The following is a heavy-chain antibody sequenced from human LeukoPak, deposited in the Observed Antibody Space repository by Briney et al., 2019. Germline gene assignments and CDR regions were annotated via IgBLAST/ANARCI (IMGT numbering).Heavy chain of an antibody. J-gene: IGHJ4*02. V-gene: IGHV3-30*03. D-gene: IGHD1-14*01. CDR2: ISYDGSNK. CDR1: GFTFSSYG. Sequence: GGSLRLSCAASGFTFSSYGMHWVRRAPGKGLEWVAVISYDGSNKYYADSVKGRFTISRDNSKNTLYLQMNSLRAEDTAVYYCAPSFRPDNDYWGQGTLVTVSS. CDR3: APSFRPDNDY.